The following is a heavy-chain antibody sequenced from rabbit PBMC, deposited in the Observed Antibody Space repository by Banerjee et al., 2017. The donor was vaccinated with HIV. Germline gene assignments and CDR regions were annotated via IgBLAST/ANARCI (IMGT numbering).Heavy chain of an antibody. CDR1: GFSFSSYHM. CDR3: ARDLAGVIGWNFDL. D-gene: IGHD4-1*01. V-gene: IGHV1S45*01. CDR2: INTSSGNI. Sequence: QEQLKESGGGLVQPEGSLTLTCTASGFSFSSYHMSWVRQAPGKGLEWIACINTSSGNIVYATWAKGRFTISKTSWTTVTLQMTSLTAADTATYFCARDLAGVIGWNFDLWGQGTLVTVS. J-gene: IGHJ4*01.